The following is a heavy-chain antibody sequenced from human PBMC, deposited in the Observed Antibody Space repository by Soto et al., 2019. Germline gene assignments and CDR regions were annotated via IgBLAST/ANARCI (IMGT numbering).Heavy chain of an antibody. D-gene: IGHD3-22*01. CDR2: IRSETYSGTP. J-gene: IGHJ4*02. V-gene: IGHV3-49*04. CDR1: GFNFGNYA. Sequence: GGSLRLSCTGSGFNFGNYAMSWVRQAPGKGPEWVGFIRSETYSGTPDYAASLRGRFTISRDDSKSIAYLEINSLQTDDTAVYYCTRYYYASSGYYVYWGQGTLVTVSS. CDR3: TRYYYASSGYYVY.